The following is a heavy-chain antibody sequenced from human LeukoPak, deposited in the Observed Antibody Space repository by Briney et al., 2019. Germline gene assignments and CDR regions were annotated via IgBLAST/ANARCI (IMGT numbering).Heavy chain of an antibody. Sequence: SVKVSCKASGGTFSSYAISWVRQAPGQGLEWMGWIIPIFGTANYAQKFQGRVTITTDESTSTAYMELSSLRSEDTAVYYCARVGGYSYGSHFDYWGQGTLVTVSS. CDR1: GGTFSSYA. J-gene: IGHJ4*02. D-gene: IGHD5-18*01. V-gene: IGHV1-69*05. CDR3: ARVGGYSYGSHFDY. CDR2: IIPIFGTA.